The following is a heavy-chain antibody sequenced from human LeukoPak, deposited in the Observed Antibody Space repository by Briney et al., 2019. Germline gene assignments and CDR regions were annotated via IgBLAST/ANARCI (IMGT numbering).Heavy chain of an antibody. D-gene: IGHD5-18*01. J-gene: IGHJ5*02. V-gene: IGHV4-39*01. Sequence: SETLSLTCTVSGGSVSSSSYDWGWVRQPPGKGLEWIGNIYYSGRTYYNPSLKSRVIISIVTSKNQFSLKMTSVTAADRAVYYCARRRHDVTAVFDATGGFDPWGQGILVTVSS. CDR2: IYYSGRT. CDR3: ARRRHDVTAVFDATGGFDP. CDR1: GGSVSSSSYD.